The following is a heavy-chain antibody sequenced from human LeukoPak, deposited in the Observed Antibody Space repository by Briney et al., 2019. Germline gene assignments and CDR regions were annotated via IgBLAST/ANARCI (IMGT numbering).Heavy chain of an antibody. Sequence: GGSLRLSCAASGFTFSNYAMRWVRQAPGKGLEWVSTIGATTYYADSVRGRFTISRDNSKNTLFLQMNTLRAEDTAIYYCAKDVDCSGGNCFSSYYGMDVWGQGTTVTVSS. CDR1: GFTFSNYA. CDR3: AKDVDCSGGNCFSSYYGMDV. CDR2: IGATT. J-gene: IGHJ6*02. D-gene: IGHD2-15*01. V-gene: IGHV3-23*01.